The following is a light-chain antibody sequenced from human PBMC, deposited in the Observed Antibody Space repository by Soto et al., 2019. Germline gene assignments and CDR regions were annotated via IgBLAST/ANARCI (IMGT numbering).Light chain of an antibody. CDR2: LNSDGSH. Sequence: QLVLTQSPSASASLGASVKLTCTLSSGHSSYAIAWHQQQPETGPRYLTKLNSDGSHNKGDGIPDRFSGSSSGAERYLTISSLQSEDEADYYCQTWGTGFSVVFGGGTKLTVL. CDR1: SGHSSYA. V-gene: IGLV4-69*01. J-gene: IGLJ2*01. CDR3: QTWGTGFSVV.